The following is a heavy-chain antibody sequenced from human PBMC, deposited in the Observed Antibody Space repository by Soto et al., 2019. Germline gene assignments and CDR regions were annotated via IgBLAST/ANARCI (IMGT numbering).Heavy chain of an antibody. CDR1: GDSVASNSAA. Sequence: SQTLSLTCAISGDSVASNSAAWNWIRQSPSRGLEWLGRTYYRSKWYTDYAESVKSRITINPDTAKNQVSLQLKSVTPEDTAVYYCTTGATSCRHVNYYYGIDVWGQGTTVTVSS. CDR2: TYYRSKWYT. J-gene: IGHJ6*02. CDR3: TTGATSCRHVNYYYGIDV. V-gene: IGHV6-1*01. D-gene: IGHD3-10*01.